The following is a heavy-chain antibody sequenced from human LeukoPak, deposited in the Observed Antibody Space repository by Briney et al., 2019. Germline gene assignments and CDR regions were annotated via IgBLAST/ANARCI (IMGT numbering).Heavy chain of an antibody. V-gene: IGHV3-33*01. Sequence: HPGGSLRLSCAASGFTFSSYGMHWVRQAPGKGLEWVAVIWYDGSNKYYADSVKGRFTISRDNSKSTLYLQMNSLRAEDTAVYYCARDSSGWSGFDYWGQGTLVTVSS. CDR2: IWYDGSNK. D-gene: IGHD6-19*01. CDR3: ARDSSGWSGFDY. CDR1: GFTFSSYG. J-gene: IGHJ4*02.